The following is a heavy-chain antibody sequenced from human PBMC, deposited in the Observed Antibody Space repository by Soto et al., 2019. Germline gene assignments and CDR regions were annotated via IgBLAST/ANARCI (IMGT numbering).Heavy chain of an antibody. J-gene: IGHJ4*02. CDR1: GFSFTNAW. CDR3: TTENCSGYSCCLDY. D-gene: IGHD2-15*01. CDR2: IKSKSDGATT. Sequence: GGSLRLSCVVSGFSFTNAWINWVRQAPGKGLEWVGRIKSKSDGATTDYGAPVKGRFIISRDDSRNTAYLQINSLKTEDTALYFCTTENCSGYSCCLDYWGQGTQVTVSS. V-gene: IGHV3-15*07.